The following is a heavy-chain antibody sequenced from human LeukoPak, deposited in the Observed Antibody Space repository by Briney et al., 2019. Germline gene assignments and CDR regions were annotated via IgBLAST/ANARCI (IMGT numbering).Heavy chain of an antibody. V-gene: IGHV4-61*02. CDR2: IYTSGST. CDR1: GGSISSGSYY. J-gene: IGHJ3*02. D-gene: IGHD1-26*01. CDR3: ARGWELSEEPAFDI. Sequence: SETLSLTCTVSGGSISSGSYYWSWIRQPAGKGLEWIGRIYTSGSTNYNPSLKSRVTISVDTSKNQFSLKLSSVTAADTAVYYCARGWELSEEPAFDIWGQGTMVTVSS.